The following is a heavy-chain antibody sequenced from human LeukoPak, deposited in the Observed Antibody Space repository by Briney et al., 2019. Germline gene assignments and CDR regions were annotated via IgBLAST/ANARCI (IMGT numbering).Heavy chain of an antibody. CDR1: GGSISSGGYY. Sequence: SETLSLTCTVSGGSISSGGYYWSWIRQPPGKGLEWIGYIYHSGSTYYSPSLRSRVTMSLDRSKNQFSLNLSSATAADTAVYYCASPMTLVLRGLAGIDAFNIWGQGTMVTVSS. J-gene: IGHJ3*02. V-gene: IGHV4-30-2*01. CDR3: ASPMTLVLRGLAGIDAFNI. D-gene: IGHD3-22*01. CDR2: IYHSGST.